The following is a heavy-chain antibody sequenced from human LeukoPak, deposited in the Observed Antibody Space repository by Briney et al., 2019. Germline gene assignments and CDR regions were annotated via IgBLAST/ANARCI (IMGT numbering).Heavy chain of an antibody. V-gene: IGHV3-30*04. CDR2: ISYDGSNK. CDR3: ARDYSSGWTDAFGI. D-gene: IGHD6-19*01. Sequence: PGRSLRLSCAASGFTFSSYAMHWVRQAPGKGLEWVAVISYDGSNKYYADSVKGRFTISRDNSKNTLYLQMNSLRAEDTAVYYCARDYSSGWTDAFGIWGQGTMVTVSS. CDR1: GFTFSSYA. J-gene: IGHJ3*02.